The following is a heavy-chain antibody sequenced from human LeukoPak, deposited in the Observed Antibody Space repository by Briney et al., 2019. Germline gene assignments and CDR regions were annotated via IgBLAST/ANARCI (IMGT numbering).Heavy chain of an antibody. CDR1: GFTFDDYA. J-gene: IGHJ4*02. D-gene: IGHD6-13*01. V-gene: IGHV3-9*01. CDR2: ISCNSGSI. CDR3: AKDSSSGWYGGGLAY. Sequence: GGSLRLSCAASGFTFDDYAMHWVRQAPGKGLEGVSGISCNSGSIGYADHVKGRFTISRDNAKNSLYLQMNSLRAGDTALYSCAKDSSSGWYGGGLAYWGQGTLVIVSS.